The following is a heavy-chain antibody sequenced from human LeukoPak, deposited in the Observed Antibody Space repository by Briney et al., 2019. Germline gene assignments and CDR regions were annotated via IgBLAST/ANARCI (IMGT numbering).Heavy chain of an antibody. D-gene: IGHD4-11*01. CDR1: KYSFISYW. CDR2: IYPGDSDT. J-gene: IGHJ5*02. V-gene: IGHV5-51*01. Sequence: GESLKISCKGSKYSFISYWIGWVRQMPGKGLEWMGIIYPGDSDTRYSPSFQGQVTISADKSISTAYLQWSSLKASDTAMYYCARGPVTTNNWFDPWGQGTLVAVSS. CDR3: ARGPVTTNNWFDP.